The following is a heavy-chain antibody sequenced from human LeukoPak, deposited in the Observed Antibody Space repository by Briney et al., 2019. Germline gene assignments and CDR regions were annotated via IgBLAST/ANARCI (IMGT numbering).Heavy chain of an antibody. Sequence: SEALSLTCTVSGGSISSYYWSWIRQPPGKGLEWIGYIYYSGSTNYNPSLKSRVTISVDTSKNQFSLKLSSVTAADTAVYYCAGYSVVVVPAATRYCYYYMDVWGKGTTVTVSS. CDR2: IYYSGST. J-gene: IGHJ6*03. CDR1: GGSISSYY. D-gene: IGHD2-2*01. V-gene: IGHV4-59*08. CDR3: AGYSVVVVPAATRYCYYYMDV.